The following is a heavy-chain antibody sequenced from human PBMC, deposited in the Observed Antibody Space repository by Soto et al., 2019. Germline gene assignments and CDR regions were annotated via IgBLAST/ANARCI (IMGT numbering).Heavy chain of an antibody. CDR1: GGSISSGDYY. CDR2: IYYSGST. V-gene: IGHV4-30-4*01. Sequence: KTSETLSLTCTVSGGSISSGDYYWSWIRQPPGKGLEWIGYIYYSGSTYYNPSLKSRVTISVDTSKNQFSLKLSSVTAADTAVYYCARGVAAAGKDYYGMDVWGQGTTVTVSS. D-gene: IGHD6-13*01. J-gene: IGHJ6*02. CDR3: ARGVAAAGKDYYGMDV.